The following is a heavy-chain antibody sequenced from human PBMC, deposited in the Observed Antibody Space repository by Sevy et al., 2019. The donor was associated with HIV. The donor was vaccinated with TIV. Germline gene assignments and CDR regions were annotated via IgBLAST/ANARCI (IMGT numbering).Heavy chain of an antibody. CDR2: IRTYNSET. D-gene: IGHD3-22*01. V-gene: IGHV1-18*01. CDR3: ARDSDGSGRYYSYYFDP. CDR1: GYTFIKHP. Sequence: ASVKVSCKTSGYTFIKHPLSWVRQAPGQGLEWMGCIRTYNSETKYAQKFQGRATMTTDTSTSTAYMELVSLRSDDTAVYYCARDSDGSGRYYSYYFDPWGQGTLVTVSS. J-gene: IGHJ4*02.